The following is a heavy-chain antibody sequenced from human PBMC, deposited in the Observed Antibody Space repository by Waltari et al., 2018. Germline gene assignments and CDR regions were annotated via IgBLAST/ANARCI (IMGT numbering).Heavy chain of an antibody. CDR1: GFIFSRFA. Sequence: EVQLLESGGGLVQRGGSLRLSCAVSGFIFSRFAMSWVRHTPGKGVEWVEVTSASSGSTYYADSVQGRFTISRDNSKKRVFLQMNSLRAEDTATYYCTKMRRNLPRDIIDNWGQGTQVIIAS. V-gene: IGHV3-23*01. CDR3: TKMRRNLPRDIIDN. J-gene: IGHJ4*02. CDR2: TSASSGST.